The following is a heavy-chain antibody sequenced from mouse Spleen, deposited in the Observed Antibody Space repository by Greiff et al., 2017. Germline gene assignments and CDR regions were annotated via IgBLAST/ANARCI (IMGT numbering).Heavy chain of an antibody. CDR3: AKAYYGNYYWYFDV. Sequence: QVQLQQPGAELVRPGSSVKLSCKASGYTFTSYWMHWVKQRPIQGLEWIGNIDPSDSETHYNQKFKDKATLTVDKSSSTAYMQLSSLTSEDSAVYYCAKAYYGNYYWYFDVWGAGTTVTVSS. CDR1: GYTFTSYW. D-gene: IGHD2-10*01. CDR2: IDPSDSET. V-gene: IGHV1-52*01. J-gene: IGHJ1*01.